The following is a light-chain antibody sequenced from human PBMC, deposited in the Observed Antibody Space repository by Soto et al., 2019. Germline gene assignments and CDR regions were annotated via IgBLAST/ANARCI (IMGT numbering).Light chain of an antibody. CDR1: QSISSW. V-gene: IGKV1-5*01. CDR3: RQYNSYST. CDR2: DAS. J-gene: IGKJ1*01. Sequence: DIQITQCPSTLSASVGDRVTITCWASQSISSWLAWYQQKPGKAPKLLIYDASSLESGVPSRFSGSGSGTEFTLTISSLQPDDFATYYCRQYNSYSTFGQGTKV.